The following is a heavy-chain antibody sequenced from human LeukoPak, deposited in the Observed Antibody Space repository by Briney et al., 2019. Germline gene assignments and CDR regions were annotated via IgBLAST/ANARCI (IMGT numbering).Heavy chain of an antibody. CDR2: GIPIFSRA. Sequence: GASVKVSCKVSGTTFGFSAISWVRQAPGPGLEWMGGGIPIFSRADYAQRFQDRITITWDESTGTDYMELRSLTFDDTAVYYCARVGPPRRDHYYPSSGDYLPVFEIWGHGTMVTVSS. CDR1: GTTFGFSA. CDR3: ARVGPPRRDHYYPSSGDYLPVFEI. D-gene: IGHD3-22*01. V-gene: IGHV1-69*13. J-gene: IGHJ3*02.